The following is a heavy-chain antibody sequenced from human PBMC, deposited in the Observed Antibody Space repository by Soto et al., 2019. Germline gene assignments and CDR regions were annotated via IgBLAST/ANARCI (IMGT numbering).Heavy chain of an antibody. D-gene: IGHD1-7*01. CDR3: ARGQTITGTTIHYYYGMDV. CDR1: GGTFSSYA. CDR2: IIPIFGTA. Sequence: GASVKVSCKASGGTFSSYAISWVRQAPGQGLEWMGGIIPIFGTANYAQKFQGRVTITADESTSTAYMGLSSLRSEDTAVYYCARGQTITGTTIHYYYGMDVWGQGTTVTVSS. V-gene: IGHV1-69*13. J-gene: IGHJ6*02.